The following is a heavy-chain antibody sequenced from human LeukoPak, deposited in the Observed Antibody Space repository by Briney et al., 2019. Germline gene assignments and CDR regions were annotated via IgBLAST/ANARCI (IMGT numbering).Heavy chain of an antibody. J-gene: IGHJ6*02. CDR3: ASEFVLLWFGESYYYGMDV. CDR1: GGSISSSSYY. Sequence: SETLSLTCTVSGGSISSSSYYWGWIRQPPGKGLEWIGTIYYSGSTYYNPPLKSRVTISVDTSKNQFSLKLSSVTAADTAVYYCASEFVLLWFGESYYYGMDVWGQGTTVTVSS. D-gene: IGHD3-10*01. CDR2: IYYSGST. V-gene: IGHV4-39*07.